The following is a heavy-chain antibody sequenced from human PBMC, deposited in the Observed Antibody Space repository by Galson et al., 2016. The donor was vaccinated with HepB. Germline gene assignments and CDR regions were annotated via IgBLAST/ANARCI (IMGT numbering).Heavy chain of an antibody. J-gene: IGHJ6*04. CDR2: ISNDGSNK. CDR3: ARFIASPWNDYYYYGMDV. V-gene: IGHV3-30-3*01. D-gene: IGHD1-1*01. CDR1: GFIFRSYA. Sequence: SLRLSCADSGFIFRSYAMNWVRQAPGKGLEWLAVISNDGSNKYFVDSVKGRFTISRDNSKNTLYLQMNSLRAEDTAVYYCARFIASPWNDYYYYGMDVWGKGTTVTVSS.